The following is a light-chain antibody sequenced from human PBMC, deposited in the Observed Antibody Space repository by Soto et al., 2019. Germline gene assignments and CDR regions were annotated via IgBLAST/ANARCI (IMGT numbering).Light chain of an antibody. CDR1: SSDVGSYNL. CDR2: EVI. V-gene: IGLV2-23*02. J-gene: IGLJ1*01. Sequence: QSALTQPASVSGSAGQSITISCTGTSSDVGSYNLVSWYQQHPGKAPKLVIYEVIKRPSGVSNRFSGSQSGNTASLTISRLQAEDEADYYCCSYAGGYTIYVFGTGTKLTVL. CDR3: CSYAGGYTIYV.